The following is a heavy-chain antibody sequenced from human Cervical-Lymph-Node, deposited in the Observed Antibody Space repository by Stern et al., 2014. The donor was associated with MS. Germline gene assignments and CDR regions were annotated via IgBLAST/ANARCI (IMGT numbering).Heavy chain of an antibody. D-gene: IGHD2-15*01. CDR2: TSYDGTNK. V-gene: IGHV3-30*04. Sequence: VQLVESGGGVVQPGRSLRLSCATSGFTFTNYALHWVRQAPGRGLDWVAVTSYDGTNKHYADSVQGRFIISRDNSNNTLYLQMNSLRPEDTAVYYCAREPFGTASGSPEVDYWGQGTLVTVSS. J-gene: IGHJ4*02. CDR1: GFTFTNYA. CDR3: AREPFGTASGSPEVDY.